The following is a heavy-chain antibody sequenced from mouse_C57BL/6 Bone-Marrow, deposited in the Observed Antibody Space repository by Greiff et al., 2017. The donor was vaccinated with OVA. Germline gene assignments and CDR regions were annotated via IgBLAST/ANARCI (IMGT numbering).Heavy chain of an antibody. D-gene: IGHD2-3*01. V-gene: IGHV5-12*01. CDR3: ARNHDGYYSYYYAMDY. CDR2: ISNGGGST. CDR1: GFTFSDYY. J-gene: IGHJ4*01. Sequence: EVMLVESGGGLVQPGGSLKLSCAASGFTFSDYYMYWVRQTPEKRLEWVAYISNGGGSTYYPDTVKGRFTISRDNAKNTLYLQMSRLKSEDTAMYYCARNHDGYYSYYYAMDYWGQGTSVTVSS.